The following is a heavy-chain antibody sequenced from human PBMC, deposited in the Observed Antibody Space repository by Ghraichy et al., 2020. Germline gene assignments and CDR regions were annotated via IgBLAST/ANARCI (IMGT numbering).Heavy chain of an antibody. CDR1: GFTISSYA. Sequence: GGSLRLSCAASGFTISSYAMSWVRQAPGKGLEWVSVISGSGGTTYSADSVKGRFTISRDNSKNTLYLQMNSLRVEDTAVYFCARCLGSYYYYYAMDVWGQGTKVTVSS. J-gene: IGHJ6*02. D-gene: IGHD5/OR15-5a*01. CDR2: ISGSGGTT. V-gene: IGHV3-23*01. CDR3: ARCLGSYYYYYAMDV.